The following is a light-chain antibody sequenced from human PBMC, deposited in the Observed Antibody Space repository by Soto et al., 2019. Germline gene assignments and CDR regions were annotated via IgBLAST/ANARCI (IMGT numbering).Light chain of an antibody. CDR1: STDIGRYDY. CDR2: DVS. Sequence: QSALTQPASVSGSPGQSITISCTGTSTDIGRYDYVSWYQQHPGKAPKLMIYDVSNRPSGVSNRFSGSKSGNTASLTISGPQAEDEADYSCSSYKSSSTYVFGTGTRVTVL. V-gene: IGLV2-14*03. J-gene: IGLJ1*01. CDR3: SSYKSSSTYV.